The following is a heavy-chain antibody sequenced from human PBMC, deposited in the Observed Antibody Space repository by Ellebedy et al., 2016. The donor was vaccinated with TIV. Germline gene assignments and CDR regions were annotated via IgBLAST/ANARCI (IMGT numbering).Heavy chain of an antibody. CDR1: GDSITSSY. D-gene: IGHD3-10*01. CDR3: SREGVYYGNNDHYAGGWRCFDY. J-gene: IGHJ4*02. Sequence: MPSETLSLTCIVSGDSITSSYWSWIRQTPGKGLEWIGDIFYDGTTNYNPSLNSPVAISVATSQNQISLKLRSVTAADTAVYYCSREGVYYGNNDHYAGGWRCFDYWGQGALVTVSS. V-gene: IGHV4-59*01. CDR2: IFYDGTT.